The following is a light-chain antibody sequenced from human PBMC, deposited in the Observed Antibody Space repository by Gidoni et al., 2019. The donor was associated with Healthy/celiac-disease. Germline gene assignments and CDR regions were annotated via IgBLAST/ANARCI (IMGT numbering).Light chain of an antibody. Sequence: QSVLTQPPSASGTPGQMVPISCSGSSSNLGSNYVYWYQQLPGTAPKLLIYRNNQRPSGVPDRFSGSKSGTSASLAISGLRSEDEADYYCAAWDDSLSGYVVFGGGTKLTVL. V-gene: IGLV1-47*01. CDR3: AAWDDSLSGYVV. CDR1: SSNLGSNY. J-gene: IGLJ2*01. CDR2: RNN.